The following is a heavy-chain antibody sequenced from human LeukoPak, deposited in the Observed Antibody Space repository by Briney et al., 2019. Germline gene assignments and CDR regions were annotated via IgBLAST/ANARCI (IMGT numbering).Heavy chain of an antibody. J-gene: IGHJ4*02. CDR2: IYPGDSDT. CDR1: GYSFTTYW. D-gene: IGHD7-27*01. Sequence: GESLKISCKGSGYSFTTYWIGWVRQMPGKGLEWMGNIYPGDSDTRYSPSFQGHVTISADKSISTAYLQWSSLKASDTAMYYCARHLTGDQDYFDYWGQGTLVTVSS. CDR3: ARHLTGDQDYFDY. V-gene: IGHV5-51*01.